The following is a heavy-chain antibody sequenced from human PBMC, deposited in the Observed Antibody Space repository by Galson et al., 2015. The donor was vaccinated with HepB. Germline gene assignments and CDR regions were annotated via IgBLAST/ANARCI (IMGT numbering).Heavy chain of an antibody. V-gene: IGHV3-23*01. D-gene: IGHD1-1*01. CDR2: ITINGVAT. CDR1: GFMFRTYG. J-gene: IGHJ3*02. Sequence: SLRLSCAASGFMFRTYGMSWVRQAPGKGLEWVSGITINGVATYYADSVKGRLTISRDDSKNTLDLQMNSLRADDTALYYCARNGIDGTPVGAFDIWGQGTTVIVSS. CDR3: ARNGIDGTPVGAFDI.